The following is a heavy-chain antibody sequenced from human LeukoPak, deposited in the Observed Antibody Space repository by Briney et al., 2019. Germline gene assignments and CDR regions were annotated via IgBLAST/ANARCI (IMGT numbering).Heavy chain of an antibody. J-gene: IGHJ5*02. D-gene: IGHD1-14*01. CDR3: ARGPRNPEFRGSDWFDP. CDR1: GFTFSSYS. V-gene: IGHV3-21*04. Sequence: GGSLRLSCAASGFTFSSYSMNWVRQAPGKGLEWVSSISSSSSYIYYADSVKGRFTISRDNAKNSLYLQMNSLRAEDTAVYYCARGPRNPEFRGSDWFDPWGQGTLVTVSS. CDR2: ISSSSSYI.